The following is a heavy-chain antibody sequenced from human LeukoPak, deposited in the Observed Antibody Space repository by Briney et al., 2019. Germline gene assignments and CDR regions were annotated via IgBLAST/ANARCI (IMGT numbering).Heavy chain of an antibody. CDR3: ARPKAAAGRQKYGIDV. J-gene: IGHJ6*02. D-gene: IGHD6-13*01. V-gene: IGHV4-34*01. CDR2: INHSGST. CDR1: GGSFSGYY. Sequence: SETLSLTCAVYGGSFSGYYWSWIRQPPGKGLEWIGEINHSGSTNYNPSLKSRVTISVDTSKNQFSLKLSSVTAADTAVYYCARPKAAAGRQKYGIDVWGQGTTVTVSS.